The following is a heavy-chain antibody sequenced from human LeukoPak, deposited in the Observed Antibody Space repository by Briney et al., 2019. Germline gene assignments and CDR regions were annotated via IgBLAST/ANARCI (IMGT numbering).Heavy chain of an antibody. Sequence: PSETLSLTCTVSGGSISSSSYYWGWIRQPPGKGLEWIGSIYYSGSTYYNPSLKSRVTISVDTSKNQFSLKLSSVTAADTAVYYCAREERISGSYFSPILPWGQGTLVTVSS. D-gene: IGHD1-26*01. J-gene: IGHJ4*02. CDR1: GGSISSSSYY. CDR2: IYYSGST. CDR3: AREERISGSYFSPILP. V-gene: IGHV4-39*07.